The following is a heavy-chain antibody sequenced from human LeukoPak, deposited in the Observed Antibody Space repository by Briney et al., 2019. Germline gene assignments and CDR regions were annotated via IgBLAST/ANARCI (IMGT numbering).Heavy chain of an antibody. D-gene: IGHD2-2*01. CDR2: IYADGST. CDR1: GSTVSRNY. CDR3: ARDTGLFFPYATEARDAFDI. V-gene: IGHV3-53*01. J-gene: IGHJ3*02. Sequence: GGSLRLSCAASGSTVSRNYMTWVRQAPGKGLEWVSVIYADGSTYYADSVKGRFTISRDNSKNTLYLQMNSLRAEDTAVYYCARDTGLFFPYATEARDAFDIWGQGTMVTVSS.